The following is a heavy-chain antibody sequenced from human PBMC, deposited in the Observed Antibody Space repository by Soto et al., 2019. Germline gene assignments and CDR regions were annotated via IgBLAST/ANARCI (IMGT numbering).Heavy chain of an antibody. CDR2: ISYGGSNK. CDR3: ARERGYSYGYSKKGMDV. Sequence: QVQLVESGGGVVQPGRSLRLSCAASGFTFSSYAMHWVRQAPGKGLEWVAVISYGGSNKYYADSVKGRFTISRDNSKNTLYLQMNSLRAEDTAVYYCARERGYSYGYSKKGMDVWGQGTTVTVSS. D-gene: IGHD5-18*01. CDR1: GFTFSSYA. V-gene: IGHV3-30-3*01. J-gene: IGHJ6*02.